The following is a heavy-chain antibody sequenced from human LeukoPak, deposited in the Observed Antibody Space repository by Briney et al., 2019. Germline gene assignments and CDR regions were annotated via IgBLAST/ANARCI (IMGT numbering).Heavy chain of an antibody. Sequence: GRSLRLSCAASGFTFSSYAMHWVRQAPGKGLEWVAVISYDGSNKYYADSVKGRFTNSRDNSKNTLYLQMNSLRAEDTAVYYCARDRGGYSYGCDYWGQGTLVTVSS. J-gene: IGHJ4*02. CDR3: ARDRGGYSYGCDY. V-gene: IGHV3-30*04. CDR1: GFTFSSYA. D-gene: IGHD5-18*01. CDR2: ISYDGSNK.